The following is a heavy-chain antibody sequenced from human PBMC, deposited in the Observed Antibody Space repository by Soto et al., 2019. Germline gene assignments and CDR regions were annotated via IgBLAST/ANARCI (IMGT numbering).Heavy chain of an antibody. D-gene: IGHD3-10*01. CDR1: GCTFSSYS. V-gene: IGHV3-21*01. CDR2: ISSSSSYI. CDR3: ARDFSRGSVRWFDP. J-gene: IGHJ5*02. Sequence: GSLIRACTASGCTFSSYSMNWVRQAPGKGLEWVSSISSSSSYIYYADSVKGRFTISRDNAKNSLYLQMNSLRAEDTAVYYCARDFSRGSVRWFDPWGQGTLVTVSS.